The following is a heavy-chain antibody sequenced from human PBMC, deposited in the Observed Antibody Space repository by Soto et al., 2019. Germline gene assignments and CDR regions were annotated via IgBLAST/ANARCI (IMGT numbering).Heavy chain of an antibody. CDR1: GFPFTSYG. CDR2: ISYDGSDK. Sequence: QVQLVESGGGVVQPGRSLRLSCAASGFPFTSYGMHWVREGPDKGLEWVAIISYDGSDKYYADSVKGRFTISRDNSKNLLYLQMNGLRPEDTALYYCVGGQYYFDYRGQGTLVIVSS. D-gene: IGHD3-10*01. V-gene: IGHV3-30*03. CDR3: VGGQYYFDY. J-gene: IGHJ4*02.